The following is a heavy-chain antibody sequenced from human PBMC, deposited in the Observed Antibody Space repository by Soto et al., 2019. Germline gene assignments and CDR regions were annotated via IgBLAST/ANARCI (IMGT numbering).Heavy chain of an antibody. Sequence: QVQLVESGGGVVQPGRSLRLSCAASGFTFSSYGMHWVRQAPGKGLEWVAVISYDGSNKYYADSVKGRFTISRDNSKNTLYLQMNSLRAEDTAVYYCAQGSYSSGWYFDYWGQGTLVTVSS. CDR3: AQGSYSSGWYFDY. V-gene: IGHV3-30*18. D-gene: IGHD6-19*01. CDR1: GFTFSSYG. J-gene: IGHJ4*02. CDR2: ISYDGSNK.